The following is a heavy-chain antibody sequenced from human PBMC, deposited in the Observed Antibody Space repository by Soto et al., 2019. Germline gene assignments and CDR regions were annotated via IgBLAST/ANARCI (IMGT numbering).Heavy chain of an antibody. CDR2: ISAYTDNP. J-gene: IGHJ5*02. CDR1: GYTFTNYG. Sequence: QVQLVQSGGEVKKPGASVKVSCKASGYTFTNYGVTWVRQAPGQGLEWMGWISAYTDNPNYAQKFQGRVTMTIDTSTTTAYMDLRSLTSADTAVYYCARVIPGAEAWFGPWGQGTLVTVSS. CDR3: ARVIPGAEAWFGP. V-gene: IGHV1-18*01. D-gene: IGHD2-2*01.